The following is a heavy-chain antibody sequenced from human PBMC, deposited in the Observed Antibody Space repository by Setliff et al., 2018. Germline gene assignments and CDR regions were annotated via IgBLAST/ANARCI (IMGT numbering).Heavy chain of an antibody. CDR1: GFTFSGSA. CDR2: IRSKSDSYAT. Sequence: GGSLSLSCAASGFTFSGSAMYWVRQASGKGLEWVGRIRSKSDSYATIYAASVRGRFTISRDDSKNTAYLQMNSLKTEDTAVYYCAAAPAGSDVFDMWGQGTMVTVSS. D-gene: IGHD6-13*01. V-gene: IGHV3-73*01. CDR3: AAAPAGSDVFDM. J-gene: IGHJ3*02.